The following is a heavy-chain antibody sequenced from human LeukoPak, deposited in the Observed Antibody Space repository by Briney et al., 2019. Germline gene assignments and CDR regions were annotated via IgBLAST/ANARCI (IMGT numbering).Heavy chain of an antibody. D-gene: IGHD1-14*01. J-gene: IGHJ3*01. V-gene: IGHV3-23*01. CDR2: ITGSGTST. CDR1: GFTFSSYV. CDR3: AKVLRSGIGGFDF. Sequence: GGSLRLSCAASGFTFSSYVMSWVRQAPGKGLEWVSDITGSGTSTYDADSVKGRFTISRDNSKNTLYLLMNRLRAEDTAVYYCAKVLRSGIGGFDFWGQGTMVTVSS.